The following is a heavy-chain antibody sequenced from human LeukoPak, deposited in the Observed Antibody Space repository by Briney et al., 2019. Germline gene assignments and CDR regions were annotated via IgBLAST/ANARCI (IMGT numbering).Heavy chain of an antibody. D-gene: IGHD2-2*01. V-gene: IGHV1-46*01. CDR2: INPSGGST. CDR1: GYTFTSYD. J-gene: IGHJ3*02. CDR3: AIIGGQRSIHNQYDAFDI. Sequence: GESLKISCKGSGYTFTSYDINWVRQAPGQGLGWMGIINPSGGSTSYAQKFQGRVTMTRDMSTSTVYMELSSLRSEDTAVYYCAIIGGQRSIHNQYDAFDIWGQGTMVTVSS.